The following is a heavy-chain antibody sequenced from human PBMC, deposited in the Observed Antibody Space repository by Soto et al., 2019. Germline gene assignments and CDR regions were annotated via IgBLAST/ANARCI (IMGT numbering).Heavy chain of an antibody. V-gene: IGHV1-46*01. Sequence: ASVKVPCKASGYTFTSYYMHWVRQSPGQGLEWMGIINPSGGSTSYAQKFQGRVTMTRDTSTSTVYMELSSLRSEDTAVYYCARTVGATDLGDYWGQGTLVTVSS. CDR1: GYTFTSYY. D-gene: IGHD1-26*01. J-gene: IGHJ4*02. CDR2: INPSGGST. CDR3: ARTVGATDLGDY.